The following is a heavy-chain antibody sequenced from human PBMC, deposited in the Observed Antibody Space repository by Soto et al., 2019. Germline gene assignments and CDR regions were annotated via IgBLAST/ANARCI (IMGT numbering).Heavy chain of an antibody. CDR1: GFSLSTSGVG. Sequence: QITLKESGPPLVKPTQTLTLTCTFSGFSLSTSGVGVGWIRQPPGKALEWLALIYWDDDKRYSPSLKSRLTXTKXTSKNQVVLTMTNMDPVDTATYYCAHLRDGYPPGYWGQGTLVTVSS. J-gene: IGHJ4*02. V-gene: IGHV2-5*02. D-gene: IGHD5-12*01. CDR3: AHLRDGYPPGY. CDR2: IYWDDDK.